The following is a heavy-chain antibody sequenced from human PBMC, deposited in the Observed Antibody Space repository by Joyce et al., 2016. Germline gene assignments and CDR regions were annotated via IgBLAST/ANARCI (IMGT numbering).Heavy chain of an antibody. CDR1: GGNFYDYT. CDR2: VITIVGVA. D-gene: IGHD2/OR15-2a*01. J-gene: IGHJ3*02. V-gene: IGHV1-69*02. CDR3: TEDRIEYSRTFNAYDI. Sequence: VQLVQSGAEVKKPGSSVKVSCKVSGGNFYDYTITWVRQAPGQGLEWKGRVITIVGVANDARKFRGRGAITANKSTATAYLEWNSLISDDTAMFFCTEDRIEYSRTFNAYDIWGQGTMVTVSS.